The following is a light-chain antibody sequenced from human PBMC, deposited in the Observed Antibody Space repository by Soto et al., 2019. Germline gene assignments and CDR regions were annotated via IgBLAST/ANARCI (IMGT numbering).Light chain of an antibody. CDR1: SSDVGGYNH. V-gene: IGLV2-14*01. CDR2: DVT. J-gene: IGLJ1*01. CDR3: SSYTTISTLGV. Sequence: QSVLTQPASVSGSPGQSITISCTVTSSDVGGYNHVSWYQQQSGKAPKVMIYDVTNRPSGVSSRFSGSKSGNTASLTISGLQAEDEADYYCSSYTTISTLGVFGIGTKVTVL.